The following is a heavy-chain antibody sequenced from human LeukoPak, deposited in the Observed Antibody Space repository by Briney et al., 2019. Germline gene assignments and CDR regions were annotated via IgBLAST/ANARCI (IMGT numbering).Heavy chain of an antibody. Sequence: SETLSLTCAVYGGSFSGYYWSWIRQPPGKGLECIGEINHSGSTNYNPSLKSRVTISVDTSKNQFSLKLSSVTAADTAVYYCASEYYYDSSGYYYMGYFDYWGQGTLVTVSS. V-gene: IGHV4-34*01. D-gene: IGHD3-22*01. J-gene: IGHJ4*02. CDR3: ASEYYYDSSGYYYMGYFDY. CDR1: GGSFSGYY. CDR2: INHSGST.